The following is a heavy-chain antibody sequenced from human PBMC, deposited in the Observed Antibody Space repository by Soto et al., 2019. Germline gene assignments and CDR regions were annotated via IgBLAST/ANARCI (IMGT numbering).Heavy chain of an antibody. Sequence: GASVKVSCKASGYTFTSYYMHCVRQAPGQGLEWMGIINPSGGSTSYAQKFQGRVTMTRDTSTSTVYMELSSLRSEDTAVYYCARGYYDSSGYPDAFDIWGQGTMVTVSS. D-gene: IGHD3-22*01. CDR1: GYTFTSYY. CDR2: INPSGGST. J-gene: IGHJ3*02. CDR3: ARGYYDSSGYPDAFDI. V-gene: IGHV1-46*01.